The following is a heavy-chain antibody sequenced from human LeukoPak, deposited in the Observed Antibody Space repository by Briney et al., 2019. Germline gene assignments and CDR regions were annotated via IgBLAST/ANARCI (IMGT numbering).Heavy chain of an antibody. V-gene: IGHV1-2*02. CDR1: GYTFTVYQ. Sequence: ASVKVSCKACGYTFTVYQMHWVRQAPGQGLEWMGWINPDSGGTYYSQNFQGRVTMTRDTSISTAYMELSSLRSEDTAVYYCARGRRGYGLDYWGQGTLVTVSS. CDR2: INPDSGGT. CDR3: ARGRRGYGLDY. J-gene: IGHJ4*02. D-gene: IGHD3-3*01.